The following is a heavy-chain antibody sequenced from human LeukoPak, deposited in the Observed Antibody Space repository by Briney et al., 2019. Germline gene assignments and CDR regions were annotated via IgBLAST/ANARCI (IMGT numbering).Heavy chain of an antibody. J-gene: IGHJ4*02. CDR2: IYSGGST. V-gene: IGHV3-66*01. Sequence: GGSLRLSCAASGFTVSSNFMTWVRQAPGQGLEWVSVIYSGGSTYYADSVKDRFTISRDNSKNMLYLQMNSLRAEDTAVYYCARGGDSLHYWGQGTLVTVSS. CDR3: ARGGDSLHY. D-gene: IGHD3-10*01. CDR1: GFTVSSNF.